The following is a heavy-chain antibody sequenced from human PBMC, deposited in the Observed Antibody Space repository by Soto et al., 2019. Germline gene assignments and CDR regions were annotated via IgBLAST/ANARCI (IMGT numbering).Heavy chain of an antibody. J-gene: IGHJ3*02. Sequence: SVKVSCKASGGTLSSYAISWLRQAPGQGLEWMGGIIPIFGTANYAQKFQGRVTITADESTSTAYMELSSLRSEDTAVYYCAREIAEDAFDIWGQGTMVTVSS. V-gene: IGHV1-69*13. CDR2: IIPIFGTA. CDR1: GGTLSSYA. D-gene: IGHD6-13*01. CDR3: AREIAEDAFDI.